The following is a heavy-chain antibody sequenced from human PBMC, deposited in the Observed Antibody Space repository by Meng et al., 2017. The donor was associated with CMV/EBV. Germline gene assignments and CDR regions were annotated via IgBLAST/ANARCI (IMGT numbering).Heavy chain of an antibody. CDR2: ISYDGSNK. Sequence: GESLKISCSASGFTFSSYAMHWVRQAPGKGLEWVAVISYDGSNKYYADSVKGRFTISRDNSKNTLYMKMNSLRAEDTAVYYCARGTHYYDSSGYKIDYWGQGTLVTVSS. V-gene: IGHV3-30*04. CDR3: ARGTHYYDSSGYKIDY. J-gene: IGHJ4*02. CDR1: GFTFSSYA. D-gene: IGHD3-22*01.